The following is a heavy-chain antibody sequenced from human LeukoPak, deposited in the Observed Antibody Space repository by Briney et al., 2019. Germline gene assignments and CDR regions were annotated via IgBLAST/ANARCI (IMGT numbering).Heavy chain of an antibody. CDR1: GFTVSSNY. D-gene: IGHD3-22*01. V-gene: IGHV3-23*01. J-gene: IGHJ3*02. Sequence: PGGSLRLSCAASGFTVSSNYMSWVRQAPGKGLEWVSAISGSGGSTYYADSVKGRFTISRDNSKNTLYLQMNSLRAEDTAVYYCAKDDYDSSGNDAFDIWGQGTMVTVSP. CDR3: AKDDYDSSGNDAFDI. CDR2: ISGSGGST.